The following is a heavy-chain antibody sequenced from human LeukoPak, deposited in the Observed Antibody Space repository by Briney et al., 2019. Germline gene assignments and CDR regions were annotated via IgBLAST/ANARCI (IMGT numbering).Heavy chain of an antibody. D-gene: IGHD4-17*01. CDR3: ARDYADYVGYFFFDY. CDR1: GFTFNNYA. CDR2: ISGGGETT. Sequence: GGSLRLSCAATGFTFNNYAMNWVRQAPGKGLEGVSSISGGGETTYYADSAKGRFTISRDNSQNTLYLQMNSLRAEDTAVYYCARDYADYVGYFFFDYWGQGTLVTVSS. J-gene: IGHJ4*02. V-gene: IGHV3-23*01.